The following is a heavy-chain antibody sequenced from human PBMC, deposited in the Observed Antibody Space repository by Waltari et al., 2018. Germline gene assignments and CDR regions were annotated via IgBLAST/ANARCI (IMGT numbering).Heavy chain of an antibody. Sequence: QVQLVQSGAEVKKPGSSVKVSCKASGGPFRSYAIRRVRQAPGQGLEWTGGIIPICGTANYAQKFQGRVTITADKSTSTAYMELSSLRSEDTAVYYCARGVVDTAMVGGGGYFDYWGQGTLVTVSS. CDR3: ARGVVDTAMVGGGGYFDY. CDR1: GGPFRSYA. J-gene: IGHJ4*02. V-gene: IGHV1-69*06. CDR2: IIPICGTA. D-gene: IGHD5-18*01.